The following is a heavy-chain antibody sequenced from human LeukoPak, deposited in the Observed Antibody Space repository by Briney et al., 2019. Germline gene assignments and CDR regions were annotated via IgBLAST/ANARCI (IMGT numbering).Heavy chain of an antibody. V-gene: IGHV3-7*01. J-gene: IGHJ4*02. Sequence: GGSLRLSCEASGFTFSNYWMTWVRQAPGKGLEWVANIKKDGSEKKYVDSVKGRFTISRDNAKNSLCLQMNSLRAEDTAVYYCARHVVAVGFDYWGQGTLVTVSS. CDR1: GFTFSNYW. CDR3: ARHVVAVGFDY. CDR2: IKKDGSEK. D-gene: IGHD3-22*01.